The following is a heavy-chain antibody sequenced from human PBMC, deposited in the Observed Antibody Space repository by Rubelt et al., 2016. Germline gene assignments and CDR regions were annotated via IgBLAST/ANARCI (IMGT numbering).Heavy chain of an antibody. Sequence: EVQLVQSGAEVKKPGESLKISCKGSGYSFISNWIGWVRQMPGKGLEWMGIIYPGDSDTRYSPSFQGQVTISAAKSSSTAYLQWSKLKASDTAMYYWARQWGSTSSDAFDIWGQGTMVTVSS. CDR1: GYSFISNW. J-gene: IGHJ3*02. D-gene: IGHD2-2*01. V-gene: IGHV5-51*01. CDR3: ARQWGSTSSDAFDI. CDR2: IYPGDSDT.